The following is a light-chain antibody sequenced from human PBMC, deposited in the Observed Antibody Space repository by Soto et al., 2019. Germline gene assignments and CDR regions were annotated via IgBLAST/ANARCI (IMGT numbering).Light chain of an antibody. J-gene: IGKJ4*01. CDR2: GAS. V-gene: IGKV1-12*01. CDR1: RGVGVW. CDR3: QQAYSHPLT. Sequence: DIQMTQSPSSVSASVGDTVTITCRASRGVGVWLGWYQQKPGRAPHLLIYGASGLQVGVPSRFSGSVSGADFTLTISNLQPEDFATYYCQQAYSHPLTFGGGTKVDI.